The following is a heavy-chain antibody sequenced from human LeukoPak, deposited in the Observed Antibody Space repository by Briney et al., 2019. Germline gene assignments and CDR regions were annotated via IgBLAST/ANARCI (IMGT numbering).Heavy chain of an antibody. CDR1: GFTFSSYW. CDR3: AVVVVAATAFDI. D-gene: IGHD2-15*01. J-gene: IGHJ3*02. CDR2: INSDGSST. Sequence: GGFLRLSCAASGFTFSSYWMHWVRQAPGKGLVWVSRINSDGSSTSYADSVKGRFTISRDDAKNTLYLQMNSLRAEDTAVYYCAVVVVAATAFDIWGQGTMVTVSS. V-gene: IGHV3-74*01.